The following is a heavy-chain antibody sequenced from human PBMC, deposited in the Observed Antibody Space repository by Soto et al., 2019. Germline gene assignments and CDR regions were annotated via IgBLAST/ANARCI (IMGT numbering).Heavy chain of an antibody. CDR1: GFSFSSYA. CDR3: RLAAQGYYYYGMDV. Sequence: HPXVCLRLSCAACGFSFSSYAMSGVRQAPGKGLEWASAISGSGGSTYYADSVKGRFTISRDNSKNTLYLQMNSLRAEDTAVYYCRLAAQGYYYYGMDVWGQGTTVTVSS. D-gene: IGHD6-13*01. J-gene: IGHJ6*02. V-gene: IGHV3-23*01. CDR2: ISGSGGST.